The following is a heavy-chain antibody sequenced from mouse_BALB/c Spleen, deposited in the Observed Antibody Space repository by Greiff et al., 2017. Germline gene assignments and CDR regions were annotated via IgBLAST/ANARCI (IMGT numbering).Heavy chain of an antibody. V-gene: IGHV1-69*02. Sequence: QVQLQQSGAELVKPGASVKLSCKASGYTFTSYWMHWVKQRPGQGLEWIGEIDPSDSYTNYNQKFKGKATLTVDKSSSTAYMQLSSLTSEDSAVYYCARGVTTAHWGQGTSVTVSS. J-gene: IGHJ4*01. CDR1: GYTFTSYW. CDR3: ARGVTTAH. D-gene: IGHD1-2*01. CDR2: IDPSDSYT.